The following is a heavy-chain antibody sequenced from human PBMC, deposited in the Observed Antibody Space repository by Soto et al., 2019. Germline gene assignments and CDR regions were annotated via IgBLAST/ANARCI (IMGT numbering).Heavy chain of an antibody. CDR3: AREIRRDYYYYYPLDV. CDR1: GFTFTDHY. J-gene: IGHJ6*02. V-gene: IGHV3-72*01. CDR2: TKNKPNNYTT. Sequence: GGSLRLSCLASGFTFTDHYMDWVRQAPGTGLEWIARTKNKPNNYTTTYAASVKGRFTISRDDSESSLYLQMNNLKTEDTAVYYCAREIRRDYYYYYPLDVWGHGTTVTVSS.